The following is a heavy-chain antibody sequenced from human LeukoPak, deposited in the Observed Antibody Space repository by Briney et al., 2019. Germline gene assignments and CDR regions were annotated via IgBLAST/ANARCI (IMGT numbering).Heavy chain of an antibody. V-gene: IGHV1-8*01. J-gene: IGHJ6*02. CDR1: GYTFTSYD. CDR3: ARLHTSSSWWSATVYYYYYYGMDV. CDR2: MNPNSGNT. Sequence: ASVKVSCKASGYTFTSYDINWVRQATGQGLEWMGWMNPNSGNTGYAQKFQGRVTMTRNTSISTAYMELSSLRSEDTAVYYCARLHTSSSWWSATVYYYYYYGMDVWGQGTTVTVSS. D-gene: IGHD6-13*01.